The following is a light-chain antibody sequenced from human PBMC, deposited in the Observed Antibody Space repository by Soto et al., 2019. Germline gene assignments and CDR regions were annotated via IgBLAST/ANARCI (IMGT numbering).Light chain of an antibody. V-gene: IGLV1-40*01. CDR2: GNS. CDR3: QSYDSSLPGAI. J-gene: IGLJ2*01. Sequence: QSVLTQPPSVSGAPGQRVTISCTGSSSNIGAGYDVYWYQQLPGTAPKLLIYGNSNRPSGVPDRFSGSKSATSASLAITGLQGEDEAEYYCQSYDSSLPGAIFGGGTKLTVL. CDR1: SSNIGAGYD.